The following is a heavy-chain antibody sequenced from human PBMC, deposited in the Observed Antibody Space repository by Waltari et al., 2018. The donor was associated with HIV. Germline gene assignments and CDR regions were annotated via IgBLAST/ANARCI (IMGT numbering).Heavy chain of an antibody. V-gene: IGHV3-30*04. J-gene: IGHJ4*02. Sequence: QVQLLESGGGVVQPGRSLRLSCAASGFTFSSEAMHWVRQAPGKGLEWGAAIAYDGTNKYYAESGKGRFTISRDNSKNTLYVEMSSLSPEDTAVYFCARDGAPPNYWGQGTLVTVSS. CDR2: IAYDGTNK. D-gene: IGHD2-8*01. CDR3: ARDGAPPNY. CDR1: GFTFSSEA.